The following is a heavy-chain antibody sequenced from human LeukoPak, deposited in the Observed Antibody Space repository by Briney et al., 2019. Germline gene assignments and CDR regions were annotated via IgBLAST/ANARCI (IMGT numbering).Heavy chain of an antibody. CDR3: ARDGAAAAPFDY. D-gene: IGHD6-13*01. J-gene: IGHJ4*02. CDR2: INPSGGST. CDR1: GYTFTVYH. V-gene: IGHV1-46*04. Sequence: ASVKVSCKASGYTFTVYHMHWVRQAPGQGLEWMGIINPSGGSTSYAQKLQGRVTMTRDTSTSTVYMGLSSLRSEDTAVYYCARDGAAAAPFDYWGQGTLVTVSS.